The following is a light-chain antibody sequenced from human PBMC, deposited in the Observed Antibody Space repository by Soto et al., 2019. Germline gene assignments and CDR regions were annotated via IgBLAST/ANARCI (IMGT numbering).Light chain of an antibody. Sequence: QSVLTQPASVSGSPGQSITISCTGTSSDVGGYNYVSWYQQHPGKAPKLMIYDVSNRPSGVSNRFSGSKSANTASLTISGRQAEDEADYYCSSYTRSSTLYVVFGGGTKLTVL. CDR2: DVS. CDR1: SSDVGGYNY. V-gene: IGLV2-14*01. J-gene: IGLJ2*01. CDR3: SSYTRSSTLYVV.